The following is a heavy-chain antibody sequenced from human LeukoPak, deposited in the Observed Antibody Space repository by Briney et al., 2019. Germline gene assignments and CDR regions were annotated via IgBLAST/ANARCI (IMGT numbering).Heavy chain of an antibody. V-gene: IGHV3-11*04. J-gene: IGHJ3*02. CDR3: ARDYVWGSYRSWGEDAFDI. CDR1: GFTFSDYY. CDR2: ISSSGSTI. Sequence: GGSLRLSCAASGFTFSDYYMSWIRQAPGKGLEWVSYISSSGSTIYYADSVKGRFTISRDNAKNSLYLQMNSLRAEDTAVYYCARDYVWGSYRSWGEDAFDIWGQGTMVTVSS. D-gene: IGHD3-16*02.